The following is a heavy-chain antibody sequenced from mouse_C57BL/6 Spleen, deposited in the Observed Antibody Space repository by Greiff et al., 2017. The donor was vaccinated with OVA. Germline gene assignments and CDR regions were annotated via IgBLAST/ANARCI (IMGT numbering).Heavy chain of an antibody. Sequence: EVKLQQSGPELVKPGASVKIPCKASGYTFTDYNMDWVKQSHGKSLEWIGDINPNNGGTIYNQKFKGKATLTVDKSSSTAYMELRSLTSEDTAVYYCARSPSYYGSSYWYFDVWGTGTTVTVSS. CDR2: INPNNGGT. D-gene: IGHD1-1*01. CDR1: GYTFTDYN. CDR3: ARSPSYYGSSYWYFDV. V-gene: IGHV1-18*01. J-gene: IGHJ1*03.